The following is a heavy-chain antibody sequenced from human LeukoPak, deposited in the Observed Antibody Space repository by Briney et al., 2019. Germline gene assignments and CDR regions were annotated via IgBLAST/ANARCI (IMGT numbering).Heavy chain of an antibody. J-gene: IGHJ4*02. CDR3: ARDRARCSSTSCLPKAFDY. V-gene: IGHV1-46*01. CDR1: GYTFTSYY. D-gene: IGHD2-2*01. Sequence: GASVKVSCKASGYTFTSYYMQGVRQAPGQGLEWMGIINPSGGSTSYAEKFQGRVTMTRDTSTSTVYMELSSLRSEDTAVYYCARDRARCSSTSCLPKAFDYWGQGTLVTVSS. CDR2: INPSGGST.